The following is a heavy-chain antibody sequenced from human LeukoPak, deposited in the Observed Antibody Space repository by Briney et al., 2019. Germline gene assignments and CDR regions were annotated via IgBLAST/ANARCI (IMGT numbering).Heavy chain of an antibody. D-gene: IGHD2-2*02. CDR1: GFTFSDFA. V-gene: IGHV3-23*01. J-gene: IGHJ6*03. CDR2: ISGSAGAT. CDR3: AKDSCLRTNPSCYSSAENCHYYYMDV. Sequence: GGSLRLSCAPSGFTFSDFAMSWVRQAPGKGLESVAAISGSAGATHYADSVKGRFTISRDNSKNTLYLHMSSLRAEDTAVYFCAKDSCLRTNPSCYSSAENCHYYYMDVWGKGTTVTVSS.